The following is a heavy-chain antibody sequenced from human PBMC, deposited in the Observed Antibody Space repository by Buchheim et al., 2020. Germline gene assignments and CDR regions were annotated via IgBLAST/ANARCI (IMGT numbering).Heavy chain of an antibody. CDR2: TSGSDGAT. CDR3: AKFGGTTVVTLSTPNIDY. D-gene: IGHD4-23*01. Sequence: EVQLLESGGGLVQPGGSLRLSCAASGFSFSTYPMAWVRQAPGKGLEWVSATSGSDGATYYADSVKGRFTLSRATSKHTLSLQMNSLRAEDTAVYYCAKFGGTTVVTLSTPNIDYWGQGTL. V-gene: IGHV3-23*01. CDR1: GFSFSTYP. J-gene: IGHJ4*02.